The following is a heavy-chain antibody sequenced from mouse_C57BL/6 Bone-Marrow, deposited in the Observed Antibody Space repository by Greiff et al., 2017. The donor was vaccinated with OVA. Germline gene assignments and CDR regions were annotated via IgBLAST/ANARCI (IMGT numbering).Heavy chain of an antibody. CDR2: IYPGNSDT. CDR1: GYTFTSYW. CDR3: TRGGPGDYYGSSPFAY. J-gene: IGHJ3*01. V-gene: IGHV1-5*01. D-gene: IGHD1-1*01. Sequence: EVQLQQSGTVLARPGASVKMSCKTSGYTFTSYWMHWVKQRPGQGLEWIGAIYPGNSDTSYNQKFKGKAKLTAVTSASTAYMELSSLTNEDSAVYYGTRGGPGDYYGSSPFAYWGQGTLVTVSA.